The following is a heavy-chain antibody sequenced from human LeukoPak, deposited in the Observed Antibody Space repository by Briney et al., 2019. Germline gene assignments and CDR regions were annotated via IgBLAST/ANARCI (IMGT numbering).Heavy chain of an antibody. CDR2: ISDGAGGRT. CDR3: AKEDVDTSFDY. CDR1: GFTFSNYA. Sequence: GGSLRLSCAASGFTFSNYAMNWVRQAPGKGLEWVSAISDGAGGRTYYTDSVKGRFTISRDNSKNTLYLQLNSLSAEDTAVYYCAKEDVDTSFDYWGQGTLVTVSS. D-gene: IGHD5-18*01. V-gene: IGHV3-23*01. J-gene: IGHJ4*02.